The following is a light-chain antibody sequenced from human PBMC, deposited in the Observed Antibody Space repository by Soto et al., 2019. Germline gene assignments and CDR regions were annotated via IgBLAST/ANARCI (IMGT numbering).Light chain of an antibody. CDR2: GAS. V-gene: IGKV3-11*01. J-gene: IGKJ5*01. Sequence: ELVLTQSPPTLSLSPGERATLSCRASQSISNSLAWYQQKPGQAPRLLISGASNRATGIPARFSGSGSGTDFTLTIISLEPEDFAVYYCQQRGEWPPGATFGQGTRLEIK. CDR3: QQRGEWPPGAT. CDR1: QSISNS.